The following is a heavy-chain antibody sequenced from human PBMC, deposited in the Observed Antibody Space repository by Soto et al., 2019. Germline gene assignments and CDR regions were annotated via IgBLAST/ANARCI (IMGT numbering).Heavy chain of an antibody. D-gene: IGHD2-15*01. CDR3: ARALGYCSGGSCYPNWFDP. CDR1: GFAFSSYE. V-gene: IGHV3-48*03. Sequence: GGSLRLSCAASGFAFSSYEMNWVRQAPGKGLEWVSYISSSGSTIYYADSVKGRFTISRDNAKNSLYLQMNSLRAEDTAVYYCARALGYCSGGSCYPNWFDPWGQGTLVTVS. J-gene: IGHJ5*02. CDR2: ISSSGSTI.